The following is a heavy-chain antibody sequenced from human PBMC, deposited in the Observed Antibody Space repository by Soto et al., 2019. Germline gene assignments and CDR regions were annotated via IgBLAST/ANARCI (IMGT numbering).Heavy chain of an antibody. D-gene: IGHD2-8*01. CDR1: GFTFSSYA. Sequence: GGSLRLSCAASGFTFSSYAMHWVRQAPGKGLEWVAVISYDGGTTDYAAPVKGRFTISRDDSKNTLYLQMNSLKTEDTAVYYCTTDPPMYLYGMDVWGQGTTVTVSS. CDR2: ISYDGGTT. J-gene: IGHJ6*02. CDR3: TTDPPMYLYGMDV. V-gene: IGHV3-15*01.